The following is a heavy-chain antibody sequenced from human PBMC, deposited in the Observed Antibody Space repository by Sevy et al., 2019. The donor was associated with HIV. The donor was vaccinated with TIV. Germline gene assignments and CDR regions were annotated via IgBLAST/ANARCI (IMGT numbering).Heavy chain of an antibody. J-gene: IGHJ5*02. CDR3: AHGYCGGDCSDTSQAGP. V-gene: IGHV3-30*03. D-gene: IGHD2-21*02. CDR1: GFTFRSYD. CDR2: ISYDGSSE. Sequence: GGSLRLSCAASGFTFRSYDLLWVRQAPGKGLEWLALISYDGSSEYYADSVKGRFAVSRDDSTNTLFLQMNSLRPEDTAVYYCAHGYCGGDCSDTSQAGPWGRGALVTVSS.